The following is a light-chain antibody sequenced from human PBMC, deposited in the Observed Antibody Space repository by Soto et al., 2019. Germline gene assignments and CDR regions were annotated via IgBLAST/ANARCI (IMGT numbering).Light chain of an antibody. CDR2: GAS. CDR1: QSVSSK. CDR3: QQYNNWHPIT. V-gene: IGKV3-15*01. J-gene: IGKJ5*01. Sequence: EIVMTQSPATLSVSPGKRASLSCRASQSVSSKLAWYQQKPGQATRLLIYGASTRANGIPARFSGSGSGTEFTLTFRSLQSEDFAVYYCQQYNNWHPITFGQGTRLEIK.